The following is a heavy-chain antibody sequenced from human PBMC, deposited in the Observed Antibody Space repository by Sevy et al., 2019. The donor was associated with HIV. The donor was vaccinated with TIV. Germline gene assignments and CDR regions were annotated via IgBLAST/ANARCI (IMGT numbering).Heavy chain of an antibody. CDR2: ISRSSSYI. CDR1: GFTFSSYS. Sequence: GVSLRLSCAASGFTFSSYSMNWVRQAPGKGLEWVSSISRSSSYIYYADSVKGRFTISRDNAKNSLYLQMNSLRAEDTAVYYCAAGTVVTPYWFDPWGQGTLVTVSS. V-gene: IGHV3-21*01. CDR3: AAGTVVTPYWFDP. D-gene: IGHD2-21*02. J-gene: IGHJ5*02.